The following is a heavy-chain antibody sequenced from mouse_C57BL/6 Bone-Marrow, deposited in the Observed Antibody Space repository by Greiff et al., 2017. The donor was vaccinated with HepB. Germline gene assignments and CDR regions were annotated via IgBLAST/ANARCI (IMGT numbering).Heavy chain of an antibody. Sequence: VQLQQPGAELVKPGASVKLSCKASGYTFTSYWMHWVKERPGQGLEWIGMIHPNSGSTNYNEKFKSKATLTVDKSSSTAYMQLSSLTSEDSAVYYCARDWDVSLAYWGQGTLVTVSA. CDR1: GYTFTSYW. V-gene: IGHV1-64*01. CDR3: ARDWDVSLAY. J-gene: IGHJ3*01. D-gene: IGHD4-1*01. CDR2: IHPNSGST.